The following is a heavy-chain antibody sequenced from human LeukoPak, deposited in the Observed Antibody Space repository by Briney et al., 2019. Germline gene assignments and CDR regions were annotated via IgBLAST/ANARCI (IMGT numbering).Heavy chain of an antibody. CDR3: ARPLSSNCRIDP. Sequence: GGSLRLSCAASGFTFSSYWMHWVRQAPGKGLVWVPRINFDGSSTTYADSVKGRFTISRDNAKNTLYLQMNSLRVEDTAVYYCARPLSSNCRIDPWGQGTLVTVSS. J-gene: IGHJ5*02. CDR1: GFTFSSYW. D-gene: IGHD1-1*01. V-gene: IGHV3-74*01. CDR2: INFDGSST.